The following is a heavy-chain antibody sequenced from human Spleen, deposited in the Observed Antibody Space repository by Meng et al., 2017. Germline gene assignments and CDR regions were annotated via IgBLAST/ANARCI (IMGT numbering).Heavy chain of an antibody. V-gene: IGHV3-30*19. Sequence: GESLKISCAASGFPFRNHGMHWVRQAPGKGLEWVAVIWYDGSNKYYADSVKGRFTISRDNSKNTLYLQMNSLRAEDTAVYYCARDFSYYGSGSYYWGQGTLVTVSS. CDR3: ARDFSYYGSGSYY. CDR2: IWYDGSNK. D-gene: IGHD3-10*01. CDR1: GFPFRNHG. J-gene: IGHJ4*02.